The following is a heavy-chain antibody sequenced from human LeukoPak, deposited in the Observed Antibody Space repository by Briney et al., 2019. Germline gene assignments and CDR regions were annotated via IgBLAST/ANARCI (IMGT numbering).Heavy chain of an antibody. J-gene: IGHJ4*02. V-gene: IGHV3-23*01. D-gene: IGHD6-19*01. CDR2: ISGSGGST. CDR3: AKVLYSSGWRYYFDY. CDR1: GFTFSIYA. Sequence: GGSLRLSCAASGFTFSIYAMSWVRQAPGKGLEWVSAISGSGGSTYYADSVKGRFTISRDNSKNTLYLQMNSLRAEDTAVYYCAKVLYSSGWRYYFDYWGQGTLVTVSS.